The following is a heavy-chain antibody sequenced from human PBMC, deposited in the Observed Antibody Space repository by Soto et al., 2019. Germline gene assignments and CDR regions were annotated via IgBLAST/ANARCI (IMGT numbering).Heavy chain of an antibody. Sequence: GEFLKISCKGSGYSFTSYWIGWVRQMPGKGLEWMGIIYPGDSDTRYSPSFQGQVTISADKSISTAYLQWSSLKASDTAMYYCARSEDYYDSSGYGPYYYGMDVWGQGTTVTVSS. CDR1: GYSFTSYW. D-gene: IGHD3-22*01. CDR3: ARSEDYYDSSGYGPYYYGMDV. V-gene: IGHV5-51*01. J-gene: IGHJ6*02. CDR2: IYPGDSDT.